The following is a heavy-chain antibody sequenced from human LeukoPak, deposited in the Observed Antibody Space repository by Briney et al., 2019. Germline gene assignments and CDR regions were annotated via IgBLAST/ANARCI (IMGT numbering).Heavy chain of an antibody. CDR1: GFIFGTYA. D-gene: IGHD1-26*01. CDR2: ISGSGDRT. V-gene: IGHV3-23*01. CDR3: AASSFFVGATDLSFDY. Sequence: GGSLRLSCAASGFIFGTYAMSWVRQAPGKGLEWVSAISGSGDRTYYADSVKGRFTISRDNAKNSLYLQMNSLRAEDTAVYYCAASSFFVGATDLSFDYWGQGTLVTVSS. J-gene: IGHJ4*02.